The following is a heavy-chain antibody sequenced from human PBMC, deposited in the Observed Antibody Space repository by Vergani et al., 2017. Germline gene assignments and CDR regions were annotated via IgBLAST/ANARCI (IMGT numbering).Heavy chain of an antibody. J-gene: IGHJ5*02. D-gene: IGHD6-13*01. V-gene: IGHV4-38-2*01. CDR1: GYSISSGYY. CDR3: AGDTHSWQRADR. Sequence: QVQLQESGPGLVKPSETLSLTCAVSGYSISSGYYWGWIRQPPGKGLEWIGSLSTTGGATHASHNPSLKSRVSISVDPSKSQFSLRLTSVTAADSAIYYCAGDTHSWQRADRWGQGLLVSVSS. CDR2: STTGGAT.